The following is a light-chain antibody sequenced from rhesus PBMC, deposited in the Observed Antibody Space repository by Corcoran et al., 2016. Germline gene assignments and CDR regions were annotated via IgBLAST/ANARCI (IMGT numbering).Light chain of an antibody. V-gene: IGKV4-1*01. Sequence: DIVMTQSPDSLAVSLGERVTINRKSSQSLLYISNNKNYLAWYQQKPGQAPKLLIYGASTREAGVPNRFSGSGSGTDFTLTISGLQADDVAVYYCQQYYSSPLTFGQGTKVEIK. CDR1: QSLLYISNNKNY. J-gene: IGKJ1*01. CDR3: QQYYSSPLT. CDR2: GAS.